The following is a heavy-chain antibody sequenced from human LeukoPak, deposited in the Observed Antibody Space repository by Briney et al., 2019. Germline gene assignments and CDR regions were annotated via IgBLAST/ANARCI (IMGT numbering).Heavy chain of an antibody. D-gene: IGHD3-16*01. CDR1: GFTFNSYW. CDR3: VSRSYHVLLSGAGAEY. V-gene: IGHV3-7*01. J-gene: IGHJ4*02. Sequence: PGRSLTLSCAASGFTFNSYWMTWIRQAPGKGLEWVANIQKDGSEKNYLESVRGRFTISRDNAMKSLYLEMNNLRDEDTAVYYCVSRSYHVLLSGAGAEYWGQGALVTVSS. CDR2: IQKDGSEK.